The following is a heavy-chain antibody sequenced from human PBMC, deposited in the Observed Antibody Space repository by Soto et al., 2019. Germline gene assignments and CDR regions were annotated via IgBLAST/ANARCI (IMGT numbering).Heavy chain of an antibody. J-gene: IGHJ4*02. CDR1: CGSINTLY. CDR3: AREGSYSAYNFAHGIQLWSFDF. D-gene: IGHD5-12*01. CDR2: IFSSGST. Sequence: PSETLSLTCTVSCGSINTLYWSWVRQPAGKGLEWIGRIFSSGSTSFNPSLESRVAMSVDTSKNHFSLNLSSVTAADMAVYYCAREGSYSAYNFAHGIQLWSFDFWGQGALVTSPQ. V-gene: IGHV4-4*07.